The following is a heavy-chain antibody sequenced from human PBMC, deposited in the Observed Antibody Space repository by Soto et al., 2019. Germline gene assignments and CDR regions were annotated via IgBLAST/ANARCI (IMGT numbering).Heavy chain of an antibody. V-gene: IGHV3-21*01. D-gene: IGHD2-21*01. CDR3: AAKGEQYYYYYYGMDV. CDR1: GFTFSSFS. CDR2: ISSSSSYI. J-gene: IGHJ6*02. Sequence: PGGSLRLSCAASGFTFSSFSMNWVSQAPGKGLEWVSSISSSSSYIYYADSVKGRFTISRDNAKNSLYLQMNSLRAEDTAVYYCAAKGEQYYYYYYGMDVWGQGTTVTVSS.